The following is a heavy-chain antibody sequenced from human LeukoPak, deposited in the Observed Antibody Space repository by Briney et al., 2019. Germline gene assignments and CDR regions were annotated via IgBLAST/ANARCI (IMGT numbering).Heavy chain of an antibody. J-gene: IGHJ4*02. CDR2: VTGPGDTT. D-gene: IGHD2-21*01. CDR1: GFNLNNYA. Sequence: GGSLRLSCAASGFNLNNYAMNWVRQAPGKGLEWVAAVTGPGDTTYYADCVKGRFIISRDSFKDILYLQMNRLGAEDTALYYCAKGAAIDHWGQGTLVTVSS. V-gene: IGHV3-23*01. CDR3: AKGAAIDH.